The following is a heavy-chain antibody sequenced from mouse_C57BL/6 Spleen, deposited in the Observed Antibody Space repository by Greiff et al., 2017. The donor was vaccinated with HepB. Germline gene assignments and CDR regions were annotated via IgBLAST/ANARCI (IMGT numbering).Heavy chain of an antibody. CDR2: IYPSDSET. Sequence: VQLQQPGAELVRPGSSVKLSCKASGYTFTSYWMDWVKQRPGQGLEWIGNIYPSDSETHYNQKFKDKATLTVDKSSSTAYMQLSSLTSEDSAVYYWARGGTTVVSRYYYAMDYWGQGTSVTVSS. D-gene: IGHD1-1*01. V-gene: IGHV1-61*01. CDR3: ARGGTTVVSRYYYAMDY. CDR1: GYTFTSYW. J-gene: IGHJ4*01.